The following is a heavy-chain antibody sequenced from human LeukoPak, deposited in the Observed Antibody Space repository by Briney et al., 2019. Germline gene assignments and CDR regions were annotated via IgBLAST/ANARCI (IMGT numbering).Heavy chain of an antibody. D-gene: IGHD2-2*01. V-gene: IGHV4-31*03. CDR3: ARDTPRYCSSTSCLRFDP. CDR1: GGSISSGGYY. J-gene: IGHJ5*02. CDR2: IYYSGTT. Sequence: SETLSLTCPVSGGSISSGGYYWSWIRQHPGKGLEWIGYIYYSGTTYYNPSLKSRVTISVDTSKNQFSLKLSSVTAADTAVYYCARDTPRYCSSTSCLRFDPWGQGTLVTVSS.